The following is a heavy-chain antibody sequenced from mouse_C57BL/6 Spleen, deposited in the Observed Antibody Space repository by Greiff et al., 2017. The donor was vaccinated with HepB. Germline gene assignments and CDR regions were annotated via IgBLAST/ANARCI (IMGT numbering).Heavy chain of an antibody. D-gene: IGHD2-4*01. CDR3: ARSMITTDWYFDV. CDR1: GYTFTSYW. CDR2: IDPSDSET. V-gene: IGHV1-52*01. J-gene: IGHJ1*03. Sequence: QVQLQQPGAELVRPGSSVKLSCKASGYTFTSYWMHWVKQRPIQGLEWIGNIDPSDSETHYNQKFKDKATLTLDKSSSTAYMQVSSLTSEDSAVYYCARSMITTDWYFDVWGTGTTVTVSS.